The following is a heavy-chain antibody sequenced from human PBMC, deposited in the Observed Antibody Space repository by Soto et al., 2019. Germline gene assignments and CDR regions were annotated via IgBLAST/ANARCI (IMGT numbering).Heavy chain of an antibody. CDR3: ARESYYDSSGYYYVRSFDY. CDR1: GFTFSSYA. V-gene: IGHV3-30-3*01. D-gene: IGHD3-22*01. Sequence: ESGGGVVQPGRSLRLSCAASGFTFSSYAMHWVRQAPGKGLEWVAVISYDGSNKYYADSVKGRFTISRDNSKNTLYLQMNSLRAEDTAVYYCARESYYDSSGYYYVRSFDYWGQGTLVTVSS. J-gene: IGHJ4*02. CDR2: ISYDGSNK.